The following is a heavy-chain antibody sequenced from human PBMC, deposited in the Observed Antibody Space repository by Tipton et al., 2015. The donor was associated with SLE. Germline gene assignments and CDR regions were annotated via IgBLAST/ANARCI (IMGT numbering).Heavy chain of an antibody. CDR3: ARDGKAAAGSYYYYYGMDV. Sequence: TLSLTCTVSGGSISSSSYYWGWIRQPPGKGLEWIGSIYYSGSTYYNPSLKSRVTISVDTSKNQFSLKLNSVTAADTAVYYCARDGKAAAGSYYYYYGMDVWGPGTTVTVSS. J-gene: IGHJ6*02. CDR2: IYYSGST. D-gene: IGHD6-13*01. V-gene: IGHV4-39*07. CDR1: GGSISSSSYY.